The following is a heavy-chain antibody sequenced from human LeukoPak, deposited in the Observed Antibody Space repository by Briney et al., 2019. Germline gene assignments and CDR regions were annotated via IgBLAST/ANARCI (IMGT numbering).Heavy chain of an antibody. CDR3: ARDRVRGVIRNWFDP. D-gene: IGHD3-10*01. CDR2: IQYSGST. CDR1: GGSISSYY. Sequence: PSETLSLTCTVSGGSISSYYWSWIRQPPGKGLEWIGYIQYSGSTNYNPSLKSRVTISVDMSKNQFSLKLSSVTAADTAVYYCARDRVRGVIRNWFDPWGQGTLVTVSS. V-gene: IGHV4-59*01. J-gene: IGHJ5*02.